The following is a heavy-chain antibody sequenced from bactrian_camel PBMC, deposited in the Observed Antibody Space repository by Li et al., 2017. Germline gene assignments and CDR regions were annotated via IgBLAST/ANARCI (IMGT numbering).Heavy chain of an antibody. CDR1: GVTYNSSSC. Sequence: QVQLVESGGGSVQAGGSLRLTCTASGVTYNSSSCMGWFRQVRGKAREGVANLYSERTYTYYTDSVKGQFTISQDYAKNTAYLRMNNLKPEDTAIYYCVAELSDYCDRGFRFWGQGTQVTVS. V-gene: IGHV3S6*01. CDR2: LYSERTYT. CDR3: VAELSDYCDRGFRF. J-gene: IGHJ6*01. D-gene: IGHD1*01.